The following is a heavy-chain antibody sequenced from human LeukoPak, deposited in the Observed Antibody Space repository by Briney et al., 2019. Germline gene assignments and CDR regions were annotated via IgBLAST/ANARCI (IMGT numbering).Heavy chain of an antibody. D-gene: IGHD3-22*01. CDR3: ARVASDYYDSSGYLDY. V-gene: IGHV4-59*01. CDR2: IYYSGST. J-gene: IGHJ4*02. Sequence: SETLSLTCTVSGGSISSYYWSWIRQPPGKGLEWIGYIYYSGSTNYNPSLKSRVTISVDTSKNQFSLKLSSVTAADTAVYYCARVASDYYDSSGYLDYRGQGTLVTVSS. CDR1: GGSISSYY.